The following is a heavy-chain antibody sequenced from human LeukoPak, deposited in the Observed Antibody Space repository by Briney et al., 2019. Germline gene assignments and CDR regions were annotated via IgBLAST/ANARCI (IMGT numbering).Heavy chain of an antibody. D-gene: IGHD2-15*01. CDR3: ARDENSGMTYSYCSGGSCWGAYNWFDP. V-gene: IGHV4-39*02. CDR1: GGSISSSSYY. J-gene: IGHJ5*02. CDR2: IYYSGST. Sequence: SETLSLTCTVSGGSISSSSYYWGWIRQPPGKGREWIGSIYYSGSTYYNPSLKSRVTISVDTSKNQFSLKLSSVTAADTAVYYCARDENSGMTYSYCSGGSCWGAYNWFDPWGQGTLVTVSS.